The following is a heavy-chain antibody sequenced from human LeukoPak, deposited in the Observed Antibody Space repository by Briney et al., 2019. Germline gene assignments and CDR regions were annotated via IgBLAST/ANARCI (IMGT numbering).Heavy chain of an antibody. CDR3: ARDRGWRSGGYYLYYFDF. D-gene: IGHD3-22*01. J-gene: IGHJ4*02. CDR2: IKGDGNEK. CDR1: GFTFSNYF. V-gene: IGHV3-7*01. Sequence: HPGGSLRLSCAASGFTFSNYFMSWVRQAPGEGLEWVASIKGDGNEKYYVDSVKGRFTISRDNAKNSLLLQMNSLRAEDTAVYFCARDRGWRSGGYYLYYFDFWGQGTLVTVSS.